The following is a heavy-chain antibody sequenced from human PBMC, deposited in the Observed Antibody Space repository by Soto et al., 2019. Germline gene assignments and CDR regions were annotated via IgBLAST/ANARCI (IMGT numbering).Heavy chain of an antibody. CDR3: ARGGGRVATPWFDP. D-gene: IGHD5-12*01. V-gene: IGHV3-13*04. CDR2: IGTAGDT. J-gene: IGHJ5*02. CDR1: GFTFSSYD. Sequence: EVQLVGSGGGLVQPGGSLRLSCAASGFTFSSYDMHWVRQATGKGLEWVSAIGTAGDTYYPGSVKGRFTISRENAKNSLYLQMNSLRAGDTAVYYCARGGGRVATPWFDPWGQGTLVTVSS.